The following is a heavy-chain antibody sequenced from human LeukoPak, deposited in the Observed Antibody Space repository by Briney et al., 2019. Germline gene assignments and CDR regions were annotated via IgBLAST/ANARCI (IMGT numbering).Heavy chain of an antibody. CDR3: ARDRAGGGFDY. Sequence: PVKGSCKASGYTFTRHYIHRGGQAPGQRPEWMGWINPNSGGTNYAQKFQGRVTMTRDTSISTAYMELSRLRSDDTAVYYCARDRAGGGFDYWGQGTLVTVSS. D-gene: IGHD6-13*01. J-gene: IGHJ4*02. V-gene: IGHV1-2*02. CDR2: INPNSGGT. CDR1: GYTFTRHY.